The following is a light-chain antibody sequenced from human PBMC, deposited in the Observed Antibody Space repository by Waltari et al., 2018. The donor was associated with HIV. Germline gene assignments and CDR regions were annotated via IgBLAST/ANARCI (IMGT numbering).Light chain of an antibody. CDR3: QQYNSYPLT. CDR2: KAS. Sequence: ETQMTQSPDTLSASVGARVTIVCRANESLSSWLAWYQQRPGMRPKLLIYKASVLERGVSARFSGSGSGTNFALTISDLQADDVATYFCQQYNSYPLTFGGGTKVEI. J-gene: IGKJ4*01. V-gene: IGKV1-5*03. CDR1: ESLSSW.